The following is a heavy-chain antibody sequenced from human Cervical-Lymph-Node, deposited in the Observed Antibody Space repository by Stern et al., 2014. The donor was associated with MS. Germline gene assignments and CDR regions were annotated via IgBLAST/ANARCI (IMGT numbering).Heavy chain of an antibody. V-gene: IGHV5-51*03. J-gene: IGHJ4*02. CDR3: ARSPATPSGYDRFDY. Sequence: EVQLVESGAEVKKPGESLKISCEASGYLFDDYWIGWVRQMSGRGLELVAIIFPRDSNTRYSPSVQGQVTISADKSISPAYLQWGSLRAPDPAMYYGARSPATPSGYDRFDYWGQGALVTVSS. CDR1: GYLFDDYW. D-gene: IGHD5-12*01. CDR2: IFPRDSNT.